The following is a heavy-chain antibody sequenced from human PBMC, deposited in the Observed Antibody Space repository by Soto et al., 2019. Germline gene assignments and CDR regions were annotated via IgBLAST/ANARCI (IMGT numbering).Heavy chain of an antibody. CDR2: IYYSGST. J-gene: IGHJ4*02. V-gene: IGHV4-31*03. CDR3: ATLHYNSSLYGSDY. Sequence: QVQLQESGPGLVKPSQTLSLTCTVSGGSISSGGHYWSWIRQHPGRGLEWIAYIYYSGSTYYNPSLKSRVTISVDTSKTQFSLKLSSVTAADTAVYYCATLHYNSSLYGSDYWGQGTLVTVSS. D-gene: IGHD6-13*01. CDR1: GGSISSGGHY.